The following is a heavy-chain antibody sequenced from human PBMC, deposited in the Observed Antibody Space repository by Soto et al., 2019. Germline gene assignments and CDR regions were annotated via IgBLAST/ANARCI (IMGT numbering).Heavy chain of an antibody. V-gene: IGHV1-69*01. CDR3: AGAKRYCSSTSCYMLDP. D-gene: IGHD2-2*02. J-gene: IGHJ5*02. CDR2: IIPIFGTA. CDR1: GGTFSSYA. Sequence: HVQLVQSGAEVKKPRSSVKVSCKASGGTFSSYAISWVRQAPGQGLEWMGGIIPIFGTANYAQKVQGRVTITADESTSTAYMELSSLRSEDTAVYYCAGAKRYCSSTSCYMLDPWGQGTLVTVSS.